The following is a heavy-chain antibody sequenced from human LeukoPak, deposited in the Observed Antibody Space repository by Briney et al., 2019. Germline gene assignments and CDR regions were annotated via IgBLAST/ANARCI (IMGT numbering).Heavy chain of an antibody. CDR1: GFTFSSYA. D-gene: IGHD1-26*01. CDR3: AREFSPVGATVTDAFDI. J-gene: IGHJ3*02. CDR2: ISYDGSNK. Sequence: PGRSLRLSCAASGFTFSSYAMHWVRQAPGKGLEWVAVISYDGSNKYYADSVKGRFTISRDNSKNTLYLQMNSLRAEDTAVYYCAREFSPVGATVTDAFDIWGQGTMVTVSS. V-gene: IGHV3-30-3*01.